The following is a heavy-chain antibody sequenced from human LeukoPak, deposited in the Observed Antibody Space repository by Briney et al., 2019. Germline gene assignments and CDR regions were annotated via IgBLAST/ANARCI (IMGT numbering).Heavy chain of an antibody. V-gene: IGHV4-34*01. J-gene: IGHJ6*03. Sequence: PSETLPLTCAVYSGSFSDYYWSWIRQPPGKGLEWIGEINHSGSTNYNPSLKSRVTFPVDTSKNQFSLKLSSVTAADTAIYYCARGYPGYYYYYMDVWGKGTTVTVSS. CDR2: INHSGST. CDR3: ARGYPGYYYYYMDV. D-gene: IGHD2-2*02. CDR1: SGSFSDYY.